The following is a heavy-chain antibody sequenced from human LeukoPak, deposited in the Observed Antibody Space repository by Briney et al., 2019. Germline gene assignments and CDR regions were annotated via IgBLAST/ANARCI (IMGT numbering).Heavy chain of an antibody. V-gene: IGHV4-4*07. CDR2: IYTSGST. CDR1: GGSISSYY. J-gene: IGHJ5*02. D-gene: IGHD2-2*01. CDR3: AGRYCSSTSCYLRGFDP. Sequence: PSETLSLTCTVSGGSISSYYWSWIRQPAGKGLEWIGRIYTSGSTNYNPSLKSRVTMSVATSKNQFSLKLSSVTAADTAVYYCAGRYCSSTSCYLRGFDPWGQGTLVTVSS.